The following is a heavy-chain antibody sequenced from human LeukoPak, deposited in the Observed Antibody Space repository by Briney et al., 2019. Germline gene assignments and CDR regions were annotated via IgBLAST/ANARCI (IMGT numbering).Heavy chain of an antibody. D-gene: IGHD2-15*01. CDR3: ASSGLLASTNFDY. Sequence: ASVKVSFRASGYTSTGHYIPWVRQAPGQGLEWMGWVTPNSGGTNYAQKFQGGVTMTRDTSISTAYMDLSSLTSDDTAVYYCASSGLLASTNFDYWGQGTLVTVSS. V-gene: IGHV1-2*02. CDR2: VTPNSGGT. CDR1: GYTSTGHY. J-gene: IGHJ4*02.